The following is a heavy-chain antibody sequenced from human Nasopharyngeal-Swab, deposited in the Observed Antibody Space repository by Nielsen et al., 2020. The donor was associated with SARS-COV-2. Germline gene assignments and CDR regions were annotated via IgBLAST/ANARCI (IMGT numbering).Heavy chain of an antibody. V-gene: IGHV3-73*01. CDR1: GFTFSDSA. J-gene: IGHJ4*02. Sequence: GESLKISCAASGFTFSDSAVHWVRQASGKGLEWVGRVRSKANNYATAYAASVKGRFTISRDDSKNTAYLQMNSLKTEDTAVYYCTTVRIVGATQEDYWGQGTLVTVSS. CDR2: VRSKANNYAT. D-gene: IGHD1-26*01. CDR3: TTVRIVGATQEDY.